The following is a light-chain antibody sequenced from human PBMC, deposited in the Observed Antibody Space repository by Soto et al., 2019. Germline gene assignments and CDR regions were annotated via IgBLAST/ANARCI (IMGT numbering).Light chain of an antibody. J-gene: IGKJ5*01. Sequence: EIVLTQSPVTLSLSPGERATLSCRASRSVSSSLVWYQQKPGQAPRLLIYDASNSATGIPARFSGSGSGTDFTLTISSLEPEDFAVYYGHQRTNWPPETFGQGTRLEIK. CDR2: DAS. CDR3: HQRTNWPPET. V-gene: IGKV3-11*01. CDR1: RSVSSS.